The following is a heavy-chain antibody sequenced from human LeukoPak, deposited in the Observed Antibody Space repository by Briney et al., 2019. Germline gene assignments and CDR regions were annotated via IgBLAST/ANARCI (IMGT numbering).Heavy chain of an antibody. CDR3: ARVLYDYVWGSYRPPLT. CDR2: IYHSGST. J-gene: IGHJ5*02. CDR1: GGSISSSNW. Sequence: SETLSLTCAVSGGSISSSNWWSWVRQPPGKGLEWIGEIYHSGSTNYNPSLKSRVTISVDKSKNQFSLKLSSVTAAHTAVYYCARVLYDYVWGSYRPPLTWGQGTLVTVSS. D-gene: IGHD3-16*02. V-gene: IGHV4-4*02.